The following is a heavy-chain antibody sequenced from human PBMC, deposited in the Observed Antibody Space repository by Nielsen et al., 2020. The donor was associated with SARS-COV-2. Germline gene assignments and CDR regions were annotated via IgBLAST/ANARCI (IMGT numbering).Heavy chain of an antibody. CDR1: GFTFSSYG. D-gene: IGHD3-22*01. Sequence: GESLKISCAASGFTFSSYGMHWVRQAPGKGLEWVSSISSSSYIYYADSVKGRFTISRDNAKNSLYLQMNSLRAEDTAVYYCAREWEDYYDRQAPDYWGQGTLVTVSS. V-gene: IGHV3-21*01. CDR3: AREWEDYYDRQAPDY. CDR2: ISSSSYI. J-gene: IGHJ4*02.